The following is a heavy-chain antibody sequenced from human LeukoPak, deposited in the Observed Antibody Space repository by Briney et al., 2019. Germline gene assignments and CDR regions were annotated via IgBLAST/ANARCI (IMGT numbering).Heavy chain of an antibody. CDR2: ISAYNGNT. V-gene: IGHV1-18*01. CDR1: GYTFTIYG. CDR3: ARDPKTSDYYYGMDV. J-gene: IGHJ6*02. Sequence: RASVKVSCKASGYTFTIYGISWVRQAPGQGGEWMGWISAYNGNTNYTQKLQGRVTITTDTSTSTAYMELRSLRSDDTAVYYCARDPKTSDYYYGMDVWGQGTTVTVSS.